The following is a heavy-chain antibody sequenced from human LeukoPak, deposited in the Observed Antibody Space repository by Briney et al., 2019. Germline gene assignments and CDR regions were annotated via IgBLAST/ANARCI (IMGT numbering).Heavy chain of an antibody. CDR1: RFTFSSYE. CDR3: ASPRGVTTDYYYYYGMDV. V-gene: IGHV3-48*03. D-gene: IGHD4-11*01. J-gene: IGHJ6*04. Sequence: GGSLRLSCAASRFTFSSYEMNWVRQAPGKGLEWVSYISSSGSTIYYADSVKGRFTISRDNAKNSLYLQMNSLRAEDTAVYYCASPRGVTTDYYYYYGMDVWGKGTTVTVSS. CDR2: ISSSGSTI.